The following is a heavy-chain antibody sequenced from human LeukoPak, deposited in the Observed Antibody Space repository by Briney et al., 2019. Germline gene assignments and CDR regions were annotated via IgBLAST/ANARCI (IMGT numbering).Heavy chain of an antibody. CDR3: ASLNYGDYGGGHY. CDR2: ISYDGSNK. Sequence: GGSLRLSCAASGFTFSSYAMHWVRQAPGKGLEWVAVISYDGSNKYYADSVKGRFTISRDNSKNTLYLQMNSLRAEDTAVYYCASLNYGDYGGGHYWGQGTLVTVSS. V-gene: IGHV3-30*04. CDR1: GFTFSSYA. J-gene: IGHJ4*02. D-gene: IGHD4-17*01.